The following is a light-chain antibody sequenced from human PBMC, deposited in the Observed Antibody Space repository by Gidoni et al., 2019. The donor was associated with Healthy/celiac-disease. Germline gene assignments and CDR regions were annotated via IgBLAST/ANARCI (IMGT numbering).Light chain of an antibody. J-gene: IGKJ1*01. CDR1: KGISSY. CDR3: QQYYSYPRT. V-gene: IGKV1-8*01. CDR2: AAS. Sequence: AIRMTQSPSSFSASTGDRVTITCRASKGISSYLAWYQQKPGKAPKLLIYAASTLQSGVPTRFSGSGSGADFTLTSSCLQSEYFATYYCQQYYSYPRTFGQGTKVEIK.